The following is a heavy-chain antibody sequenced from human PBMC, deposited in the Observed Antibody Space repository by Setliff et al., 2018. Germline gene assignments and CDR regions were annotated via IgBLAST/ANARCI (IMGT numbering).Heavy chain of an antibody. Sequence: SETLSLTCTVSGGSMITNDYFWGWIRQPPGTGLEWIGFFFYSGDTKSNPSLKSRVTMSVDTSKNQFSLKLNSVTAADTAVYYCARDRTYYGSGTYTRYFDYWGQGTLVTVSS. V-gene: IGHV4-61*08. CDR3: ARDRTYYGSGTYTRYFDY. CDR1: GGSMITNDYF. CDR2: FFYSGDT. D-gene: IGHD3-10*01. J-gene: IGHJ4*02.